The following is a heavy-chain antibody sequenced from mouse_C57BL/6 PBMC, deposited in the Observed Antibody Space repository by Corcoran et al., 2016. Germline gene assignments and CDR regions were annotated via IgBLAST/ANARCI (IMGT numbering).Heavy chain of an antibody. J-gene: IGHJ2*01. V-gene: IGHV8-12*01. CDR3: ARREGSVWSFDY. Sequence: HVTLKESGPGILQSSQTLSLTCSFSGFSLSTSGMGVSWIRQPSGKGLEWLAHIYWDDDKRYNPSLKSRLTISKDTSRNQVFLKITSVDTADTATYYCARREGSVWSFDYWGQGTTLTVSS. CDR2: IYWDDDK. CDR1: GFSLSTSGMG.